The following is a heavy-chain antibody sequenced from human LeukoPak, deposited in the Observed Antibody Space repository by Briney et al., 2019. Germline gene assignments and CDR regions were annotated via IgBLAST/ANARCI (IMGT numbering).Heavy chain of an antibody. Sequence: GGSLRLSCAASGFTFTNAWMSWVRQAPGKGLEWVGRIKSKTDGGTIDYAAPVKGRFTISRDDSKNTLYLQMNSLKTEDTAVYYCTTGTRNAPRGYRGQGTLVTVSS. V-gene: IGHV3-15*01. D-gene: IGHD2-8*01. CDR2: IKSKTDGGTI. J-gene: IGHJ4*02. CDR1: GFTFTNAW. CDR3: TTGTRNAPRGY.